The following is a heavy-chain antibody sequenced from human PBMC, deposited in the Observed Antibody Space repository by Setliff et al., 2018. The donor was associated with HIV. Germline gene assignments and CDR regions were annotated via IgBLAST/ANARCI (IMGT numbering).Heavy chain of an antibody. V-gene: IGHV4-39*02. Sequence: SETLSLTCTVSGVSFTSSTYYWGWVRQPPGKGLEWIGSIYYSGTTYYKSSLKSRVTISVDTSETHFSLRLSSVSAADTGVYYCAIRDRSFDFWSGYYQRDFWSQGTLVTVSS. J-gene: IGHJ4*02. CDR2: IYYSGTT. CDR3: AIRDRSFDFWSGYYQRDF. D-gene: IGHD3-3*01. CDR1: GVSFTSSTYY.